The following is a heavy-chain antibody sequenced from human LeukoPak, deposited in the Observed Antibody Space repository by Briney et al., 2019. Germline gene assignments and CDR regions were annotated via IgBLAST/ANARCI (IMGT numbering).Heavy chain of an antibody. Sequence: PGGSLRLSCAASEFTFNSYDMNWVRQAPGKGLGWVSYISNGGSRTYYADSVEGRFTISRDNAKNPLYLPLNSLRAEDTPIYYCPRRYCSSTSCTMHVRRKRTTLTVSS. CDR2: ISNGGSRT. D-gene: IGHD2-2*01. V-gene: IGHV3-48*03. CDR1: EFTFNSYD. CDR3: PRRYCSSTSCTMHV. J-gene: IGHJ6*04.